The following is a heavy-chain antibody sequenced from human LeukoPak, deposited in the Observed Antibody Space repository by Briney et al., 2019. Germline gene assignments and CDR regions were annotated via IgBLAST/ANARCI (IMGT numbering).Heavy chain of an antibody. D-gene: IGHD3-3*01. CDR1: GGTFSSYA. CDR2: IIPIFGTA. Sequence: SVNVSCTASGGTFSSYAISWVRQAPGQGLEWMGGIIPIFGTANYAQTFQGRVTITADESTSTAYMELSSLRSEDTAVYYCARASYDFWSGYPGVPYYYYYGMDVWGQGTTVTVSS. CDR3: ARASYDFWSGYPGVPYYYYYGMDV. V-gene: IGHV1-69*13. J-gene: IGHJ6*02.